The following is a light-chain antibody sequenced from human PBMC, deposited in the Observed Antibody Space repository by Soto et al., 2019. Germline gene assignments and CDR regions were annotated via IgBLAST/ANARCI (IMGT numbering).Light chain of an antibody. Sequence: QSALTQPASVSGSPGQSITISCTGTSSDIGAYNFVSWYQQHPGKAPKLMLYDVNIRPSGVSNRFSGSKSGNTASLTISGRQAEDEADYYCTSWTTSTTMIFGVGTQLTVL. CDR3: TSWTTSTTMI. CDR2: DVN. V-gene: IGLV2-14*03. CDR1: SSDIGAYNF. J-gene: IGLJ2*01.